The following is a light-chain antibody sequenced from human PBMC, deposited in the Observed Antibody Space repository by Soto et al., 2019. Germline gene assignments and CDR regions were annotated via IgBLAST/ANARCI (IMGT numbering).Light chain of an antibody. CDR2: DAS. Sequence: EIVLTQSPATLSLSPGERATLSCRAIQSVSSYLAWYQQKPGQAPRLLIYDASNMATGIPARFSGSWTGTAFTLTISSLEPEDFAFYICQQRSNLLYTFGQGTKLEIK. CDR1: QSVSSY. V-gene: IGKV3-11*01. J-gene: IGKJ2*01. CDR3: QQRSNLLYT.